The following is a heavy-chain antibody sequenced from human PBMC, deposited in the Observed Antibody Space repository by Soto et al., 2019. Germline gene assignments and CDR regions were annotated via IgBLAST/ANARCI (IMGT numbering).Heavy chain of an antibody. CDR1: GYTFTSYA. CDR2: INDGNGNT. D-gene: IGHD5-12*01. Sequence: ASVKVSCKASGYTFTSYAMHWVRQAPGQRLEWMGWINDGNGNTKYSQKFQVRVTITRDTSASTAYMELSSLRSEDTAVYYCARDREGDGYKWGAFDIWGQGTMVTVSS. CDR3: ARDREGDGYKWGAFDI. V-gene: IGHV1-3*01. J-gene: IGHJ3*02.